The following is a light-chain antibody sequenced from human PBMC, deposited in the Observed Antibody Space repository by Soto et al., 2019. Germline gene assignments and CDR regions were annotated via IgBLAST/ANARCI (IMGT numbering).Light chain of an antibody. J-gene: IGLJ1*01. CDR3: GAWDSSLSADV. CDR2: ENN. V-gene: IGLV1-51*02. Sequence: QSVLTQPPSVSAAPGQKVTISCSGSSSNIGNNYVSWYQQLPGTAPKVLIFENNQRPSGIPDRFSGSKSGTSATLGITGLQTGDEADYYCGAWDSSLSADVFGTGTKLTVL. CDR1: SSNIGNNY.